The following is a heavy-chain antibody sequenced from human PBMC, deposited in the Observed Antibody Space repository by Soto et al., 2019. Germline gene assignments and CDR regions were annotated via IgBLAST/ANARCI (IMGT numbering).Heavy chain of an antibody. Sequence: GGSLRLSCAASGITFSSSSMSWLRQAPVKRLEWVSTITGSGDITSYADSVWGCFSISRDTCNNTLHLQMNSLRAEDTALYYCARVTNNWGQGTLVTGSS. J-gene: IGHJ4*02. D-gene: IGHD4-17*01. CDR2: ITGSGDIT. CDR1: GITFSSSS. CDR3: ARVTNN. V-gene: IGHV3-23*01.